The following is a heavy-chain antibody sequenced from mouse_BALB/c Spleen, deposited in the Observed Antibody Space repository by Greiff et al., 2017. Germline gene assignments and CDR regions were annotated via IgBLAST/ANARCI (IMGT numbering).Heavy chain of an antibody. CDR2: ISSGSSTI. V-gene: IGHV5-17*02. J-gene: IGHJ1*01. CDR1: GFTFSSFG. Sequence: EVKLVESGGGLVQPGGSRKLSCAASGFTFSSFGMHWVRQAPEKGLEWVAYISSGSSTIYYADTVKGRFTISRDNPKNTLFLQMTSLRSEDTAMYYCARSFNWYFDVWGAGTTVTVSS. CDR3: ARSFNWYFDV.